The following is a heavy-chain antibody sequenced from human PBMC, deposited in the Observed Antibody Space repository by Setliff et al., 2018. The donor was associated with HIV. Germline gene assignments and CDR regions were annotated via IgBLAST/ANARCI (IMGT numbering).Heavy chain of an antibody. CDR3: ATWKDTWGLDD. Sequence: GASVKVSCKASGYTFTDYFMHWVRQAPGQGLEWMGWISPNNGDTNIPQTFQGRVTMTRDTSINTAYMEFNSLRSDDTAVYYCATWKDTWGLDDWGQGTLVTSPQ. D-gene: IGHD7-27*01. V-gene: IGHV1-2*02. CDR2: ISPNNGDT. CDR1: GYTFTDYF. J-gene: IGHJ4*02.